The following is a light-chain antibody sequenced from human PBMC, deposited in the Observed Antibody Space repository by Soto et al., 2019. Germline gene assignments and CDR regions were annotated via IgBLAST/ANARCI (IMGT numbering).Light chain of an antibody. J-gene: IGKJ1*01. V-gene: IGKV2-28*01. Sequence: DIVMTQSPLSLPVTPGEPASISCRSSQSLLHSDGYIYLDWYLQRPGQSPQLLICLGSNRASVVPGRFSGSGSGTHFTLTISGVEAEDFGVYYCMQALQTPWTFGQGTRVEVK. CDR3: MQALQTPWT. CDR1: QSLLHSDGYIY. CDR2: LGS.